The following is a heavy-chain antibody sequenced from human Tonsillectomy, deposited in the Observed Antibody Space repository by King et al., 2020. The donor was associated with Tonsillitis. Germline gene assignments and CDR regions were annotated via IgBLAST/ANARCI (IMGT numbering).Heavy chain of an antibody. CDR3: AGDRLWGSSGWYFDY. CDR1: GLTFGDYY. Sequence: VQLVESGGGLVKPGGSLRLSCAASGLTFGDYYMSLIRQAPGKELEWVSYISSSSSYTNYADSLKGRFTISLDNAKNSLYLQMNSLRAEDTAVYYCAGDRLWGSSGWYFDYWGQGTLVTVSS. J-gene: IGHJ4*02. D-gene: IGHD6-19*01. V-gene: IGHV3-11*05. CDR2: ISSSSSYT.